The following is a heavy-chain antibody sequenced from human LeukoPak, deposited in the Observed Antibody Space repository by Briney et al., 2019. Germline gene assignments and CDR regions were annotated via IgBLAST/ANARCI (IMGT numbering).Heavy chain of an antibody. CDR3: ARWDSSGWTPSSY. Sequence: GGSLRLSCAASGFTFSSYSMNWVRQAPGKGLEWVSSISSSSSYIYYADSVKGRFTISRDNAKNSLYLQMNGLRAEDTAVYYCARWDSSGWTPSSYWGQGTLVTVSS. V-gene: IGHV3-21*01. J-gene: IGHJ4*02. CDR2: ISSSSSYI. D-gene: IGHD6-19*01. CDR1: GFTFSSYS.